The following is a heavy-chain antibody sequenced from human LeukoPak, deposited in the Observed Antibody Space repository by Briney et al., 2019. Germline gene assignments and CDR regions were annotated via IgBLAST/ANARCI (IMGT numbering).Heavy chain of an antibody. CDR3: AKGSSTARPYYFDC. D-gene: IGHD6-6*01. Sequence: GGSLRLSCAASGFTFSDYYMSWVRQAPGKGLEWVSAISGSGGSTYYADSVKGRFTISRDNSKNTLYLQMNGLRAEDTAVYYCAKGSSTARPYYFDCWGQGTLVSVSS. CDR2: ISGSGGST. J-gene: IGHJ4*02. CDR1: GFTFSDYY. V-gene: IGHV3-23*01.